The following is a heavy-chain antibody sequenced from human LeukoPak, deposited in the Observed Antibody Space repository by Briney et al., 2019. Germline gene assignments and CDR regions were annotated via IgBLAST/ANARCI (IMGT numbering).Heavy chain of an antibody. CDR2: INPNSGGT. D-gene: IGHD3-10*01. CDR1: GYTFTGYY. V-gene: IGHV1-2*02. CDR3: ARALYYGSGSYSHY. J-gene: IGHJ4*02. Sequence: ASVKVSCKASGYTFTGYYMHWVRQAPGQGLEWMGWINPNSGGTNYAQKFQGRVTMTRDTSISTAYMELSRLRSDDTAVYYCARALYYGSGSYSHYWGQGTLVTVYS.